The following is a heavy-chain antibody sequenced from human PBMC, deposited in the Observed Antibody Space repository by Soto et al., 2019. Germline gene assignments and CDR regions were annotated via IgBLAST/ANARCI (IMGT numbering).Heavy chain of an antibody. CDR2: ISGSGGST. Sequence: PGGSLRLSCAASGFTFSSYAMSWVRQAPGKGLEWVSAISGSGGSTYYADSVKGRFTISRDNSKNTLYLQMNSLRAGDTAVYYCAKDLRKAYCGGDCSPVDAFDIWGQGTMVTVSS. J-gene: IGHJ3*02. D-gene: IGHD2-21*02. CDR3: AKDLRKAYCGGDCSPVDAFDI. CDR1: GFTFSSYA. V-gene: IGHV3-23*01.